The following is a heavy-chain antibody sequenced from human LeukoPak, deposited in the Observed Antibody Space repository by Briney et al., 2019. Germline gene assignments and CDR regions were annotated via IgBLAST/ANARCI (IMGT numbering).Heavy chain of an antibody. J-gene: IGHJ6*03. CDR2: ISTSGST. D-gene: IGHD2-2*02. CDR1: GGSISNFY. Sequence: SETLSLTCTVSGGSISNFYWTWIRQPAGKGLEWIGRISTSGSTNYNPSLGSRVTMSVDTSKNQFSLKLSSVTAADTAVYYCARVGIPSYHCYMDVWGNGTTVTVSS. V-gene: IGHV4-4*07. CDR3: ARVGIPSYHCYMDV.